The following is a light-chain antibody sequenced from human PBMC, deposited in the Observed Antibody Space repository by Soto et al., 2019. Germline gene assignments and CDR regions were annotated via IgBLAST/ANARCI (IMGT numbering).Light chain of an antibody. J-gene: IGKJ5*01. V-gene: IGKV3-11*01. CDR1: QSVSSY. CDR2: DAS. CDR3: QQRSNWPPIT. Sequence: EIVLTQSPVTLPFSTWAXVPPSCSASQSVSSYLAWYQQKPGQAPRLLIYDASNRATGIPARFSGSGSGTDFTLTISSLEPEDFAVYYCQQRSNWPPITFGQGTRLEIK.